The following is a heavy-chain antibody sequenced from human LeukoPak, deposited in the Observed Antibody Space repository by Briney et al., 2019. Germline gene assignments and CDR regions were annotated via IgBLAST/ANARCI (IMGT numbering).Heavy chain of an antibody. V-gene: IGHV3-15*01. D-gene: IGHD6-19*01. J-gene: IGHJ3*01. CDR1: GFTFKNAW. CDR3: STITGESVAGTIPFDAFDV. Sequence: PGGSLRLSCVGSGFTFKNAWMSWVRQAPGKGLERVGRIKSKSDGGTRDYAAPVRGRFTISRDDSRTTLYLEMNSLKIDDTAVYYCSTITGESVAGTIPFDAFDVWGQGTIVTVSS. CDR2: IKSKSDGGTR.